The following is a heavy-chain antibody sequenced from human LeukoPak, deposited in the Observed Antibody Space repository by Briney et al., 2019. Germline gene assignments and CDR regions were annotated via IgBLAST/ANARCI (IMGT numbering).Heavy chain of an antibody. V-gene: IGHV3-53*05. Sequence: PGGSLRLSCAASGLSVRSNYLTWVRQAPGKGLEWVSVIHTGGSAYYADSVKGRFTISRDNSKNTLFLQMNSLRVEDTALYYCAKDRYCTSSSCPIDYWGQGTMVTVSS. CDR3: AKDRYCTSSSCPIDY. CDR2: IHTGGSA. D-gene: IGHD2-2*01. J-gene: IGHJ4*02. CDR1: GLSVRSNY.